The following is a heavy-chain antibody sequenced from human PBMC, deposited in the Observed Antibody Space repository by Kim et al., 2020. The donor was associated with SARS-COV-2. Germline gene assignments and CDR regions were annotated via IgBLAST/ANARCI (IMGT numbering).Heavy chain of an antibody. CDR2: YHSGST. Sequence: YHSGSTYYNPALKSRVTISVDTSKNQFSLKLSSVTAADTAVYYCTTYGMDVWGQGTTVTVSS. J-gene: IGHJ6*02. V-gene: IGHV4-30-2*04. CDR3: TTYGMDV.